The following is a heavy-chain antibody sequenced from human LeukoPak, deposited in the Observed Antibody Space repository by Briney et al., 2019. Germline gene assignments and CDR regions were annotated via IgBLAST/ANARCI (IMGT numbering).Heavy chain of an antibody. J-gene: IGHJ6*02. D-gene: IGHD2-2*01. CDR2: IYYSGST. Sequence: SETLSLTCTVSGGSISSYYWSWIRQPPGKGLEWIGYIYYSGSTNYNPSLKSRVTISVDTSKNQFFLKLSSVTAADTAVYYCARDLARYCSSTSCSEYGMDVWGQGTTVTVSS. V-gene: IGHV4-59*01. CDR3: ARDLARYCSSTSCSEYGMDV. CDR1: GGSISSYY.